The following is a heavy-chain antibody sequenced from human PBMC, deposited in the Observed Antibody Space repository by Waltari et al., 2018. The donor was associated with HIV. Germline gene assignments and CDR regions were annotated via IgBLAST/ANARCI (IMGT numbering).Heavy chain of an antibody. CDR1: GGSISSGGYY. V-gene: IGHV4-31*03. CDR3: ARHSRGGWYSSSWYVLDY. D-gene: IGHD6-13*01. Sequence: QVQLQESGPGLVKSSQTLSLTCTVSGGSISSGGYYWTWIRQHPGKGLEWIGYIYYSGSTYYNPSLKSRVTISVDTSKNQFSLKLSSVTAADTAVYYCARHSRGGWYSSSWYVLDYWGQGTLVTVSS. J-gene: IGHJ4*02. CDR2: IYYSGST.